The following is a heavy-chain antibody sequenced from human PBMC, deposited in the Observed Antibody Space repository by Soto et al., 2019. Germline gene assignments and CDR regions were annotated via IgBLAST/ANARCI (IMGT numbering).Heavy chain of an antibody. J-gene: IGHJ6*02. CDR3: ARDISLWFGENYYYYYYGMDV. D-gene: IGHD3-10*01. V-gene: IGHV3-33*01. Sequence: GGSLRLSCAASGFTFSSYGMHWVRQAPGKGLEWVAVIWYDGSNKYYADSVKGRFTISRDNSKNTLYLQMNSLRAEDTAVYYCARDISLWFGENYYYYYYGMDVWGQGTTVTVSS. CDR1: GFTFSSYG. CDR2: IWYDGSNK.